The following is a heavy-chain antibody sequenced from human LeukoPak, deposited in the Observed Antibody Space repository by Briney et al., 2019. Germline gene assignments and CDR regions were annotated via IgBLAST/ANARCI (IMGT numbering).Heavy chain of an antibody. J-gene: IGHJ5*02. D-gene: IGHD6-13*01. CDR2: IYTSGST. CDR1: GGSISSYY. V-gene: IGHV4-4*07. CDR3: ARVKVGQLVRWFDP. Sequence: SETLTLTCTVSGGSISSYYWSWIRQPAGKGLEWIGRIYTSGSTNYNPSLKSRVTMSVDTSKNQFSLKLSSVTAADTAVYYCARVKVGQLVRWFDPWGQGTLVTVSS.